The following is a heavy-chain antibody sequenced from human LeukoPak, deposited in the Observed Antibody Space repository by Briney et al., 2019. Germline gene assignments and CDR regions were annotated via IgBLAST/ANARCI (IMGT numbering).Heavy chain of an antibody. CDR3: ARVVGATGSSDY. J-gene: IGHJ4*02. CDR2: IYYIGST. CDR1: GGSISSDY. Sequence: SETLSLTCTVSGGSISSDYWSWVRQPPGKGLEWIGYIYYIGSTNYNPSLKSRITISVDTSKSHFSLKLSSVTAADTAVYYCARVVGATGSSDYRGQGTLVTVSS. V-gene: IGHV4-59*01. D-gene: IGHD1-26*01.